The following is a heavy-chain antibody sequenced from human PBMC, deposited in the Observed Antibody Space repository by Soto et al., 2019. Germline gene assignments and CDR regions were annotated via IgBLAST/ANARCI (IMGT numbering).Heavy chain of an antibody. J-gene: IGHJ4*02. CDR1: GYTFTYRY. V-gene: IGHV1-45*02. D-gene: IGHD6-19*01. Sequence: SLKVSCKASGYTFTYRYLHWVRQAPGQALEWMGWITPFNGNTNYAQKFQDRVTITRDRSMSTAYMELSSLRSEDTAVYYCARDQQWLAKALDYWGQGTLVTVSS. CDR3: ARDQQWLAKALDY. CDR2: ITPFNGNT.